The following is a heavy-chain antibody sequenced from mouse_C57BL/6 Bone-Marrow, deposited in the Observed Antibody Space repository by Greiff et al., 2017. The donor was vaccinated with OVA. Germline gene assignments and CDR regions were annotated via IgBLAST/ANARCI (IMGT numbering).Heavy chain of an antibody. J-gene: IGHJ4*01. CDR2: IWRGGST. CDR3: AEENYDYDMDY. D-gene: IGHD2-4*01. CDR1: GFSLTSYG. Sequence: QVQLKESGPGLVQPSQSLSITCTVSGFSLTSYGVHWVRQSPGKGLEWLGVIWRGGSTDYNAAFLSRLSITKDNSKSQVFFKRNRLQADDTAIYDCAEENYDYDMDYWGQGTSVTVSS. V-gene: IGHV2-5*01.